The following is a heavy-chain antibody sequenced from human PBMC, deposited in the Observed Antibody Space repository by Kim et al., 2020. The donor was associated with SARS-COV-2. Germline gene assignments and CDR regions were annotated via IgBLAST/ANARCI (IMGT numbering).Heavy chain of an antibody. V-gene: IGHV3-74*01. CDR3: VRYCGGDCYRAFDI. Sequence: GGSLRLSCAASGFTLSSYWMHWVRQAPGKGLVWLSRINSDGNIISYADSVKGRFTISRDTAENTLYLQMNSLRAEDTAVYYCVRYCGGDCYRAFDIWGQGTMVTVSS. CDR2: INSDGNII. D-gene: IGHD2-21*02. J-gene: IGHJ3*02. CDR1: GFTLSSYW.